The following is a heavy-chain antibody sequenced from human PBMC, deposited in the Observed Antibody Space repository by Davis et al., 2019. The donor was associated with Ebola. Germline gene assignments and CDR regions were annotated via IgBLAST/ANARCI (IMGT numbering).Heavy chain of an antibody. V-gene: IGHV3-23*01. CDR3: AKSGLSFGVVKYHYGMDV. Sequence: GESLKISCAASGFTFTSYAMSWVRKAPGKGLEWVSGISGSGGSTYYADSVKGRFTISRDNSKKTLYLQMNSLRAEDTAVYYCAKSGLSFGVVKYHYGMDVWGKGTTVTVSS. J-gene: IGHJ6*04. CDR2: ISGSGGST. CDR1: GFTFTSYA. D-gene: IGHD3-3*01.